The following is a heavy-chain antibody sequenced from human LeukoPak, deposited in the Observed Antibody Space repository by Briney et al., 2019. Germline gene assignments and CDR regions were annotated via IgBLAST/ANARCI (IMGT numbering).Heavy chain of an antibody. J-gene: IGHJ4*02. CDR2: ISSSSSYI. Sequence: SGGSLRLSCAGSGFTFSSYSMNWVRQAPGKGLEWVSSISSSSSYIYYADSVKGRFTISRDNAKNSLYLQMNSLRAEDTAVYYCARVEGGYDKFDYWGQGTLVTVSS. CDR1: GFTFSSYS. V-gene: IGHV3-21*01. D-gene: IGHD5-12*01. CDR3: ARVEGGYDKFDY.